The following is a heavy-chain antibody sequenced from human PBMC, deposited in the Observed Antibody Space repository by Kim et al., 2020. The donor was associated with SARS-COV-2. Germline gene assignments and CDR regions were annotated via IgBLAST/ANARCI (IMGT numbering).Heavy chain of an antibody. Sequence: RVTISVDTSKNQFSLKLSSVTAADTAVYYCARHKGSGWLDKYYYYYGMDVWGQGTTVTVSS. D-gene: IGHD6-19*01. J-gene: IGHJ6*02. CDR3: ARHKGSGWLDKYYYYYGMDV. V-gene: IGHV4-39*01.